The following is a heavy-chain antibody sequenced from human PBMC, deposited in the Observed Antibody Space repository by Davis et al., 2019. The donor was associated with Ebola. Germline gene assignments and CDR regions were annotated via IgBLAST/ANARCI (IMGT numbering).Heavy chain of an antibody. Sequence: GESLKISCAASGFTFSRYAMHWVRQAPGKGLVWVSRINSDGSSTSYAESVKGRFTISRDNAKNTLYLQMNSLRAEDTAVYYCARDRRVVRTTGFDYWGQGALVTVSS. V-gene: IGHV3-74*01. CDR1: GFTFSRYA. J-gene: IGHJ4*02. CDR2: INSDGSST. D-gene: IGHD1-26*01. CDR3: ARDRRVVRTTGFDY.